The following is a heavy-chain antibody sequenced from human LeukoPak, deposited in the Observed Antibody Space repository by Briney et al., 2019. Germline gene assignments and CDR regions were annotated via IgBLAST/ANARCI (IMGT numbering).Heavy chain of an antibody. CDR3: ARDDNWGFDY. CDR1: GFTFSSYS. V-gene: IGHV3-48*02. J-gene: IGHJ4*02. CDR2: IWDSSRI. D-gene: IGHD7-27*01. Sequence: GGSLRLSCAPPGFTFSSYSMNWVRQAPGKGLEWVSHIWDSSRISYVDSVKGRFTISRDNAKNSLYLEMNSLRDEDTAVYYCARDDNWGFDYWGQGTPVTVSS.